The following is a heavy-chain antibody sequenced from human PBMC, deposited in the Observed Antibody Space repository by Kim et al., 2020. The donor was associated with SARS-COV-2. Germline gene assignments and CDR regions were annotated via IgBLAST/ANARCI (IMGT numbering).Heavy chain of an antibody. J-gene: IGHJ4*02. CDR3: AKARGPFYDILTENDY. Sequence: SVTDRSTISRDNSKNTLYLQMNSLRAEDTAVYYCAKARGPFYDILTENDYWGQGTLVTVSS. D-gene: IGHD3-9*01. V-gene: IGHV3-23*01.